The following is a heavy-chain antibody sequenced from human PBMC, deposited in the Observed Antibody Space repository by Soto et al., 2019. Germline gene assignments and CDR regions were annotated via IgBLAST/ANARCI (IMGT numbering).Heavy chain of an antibody. CDR2: ISGSGGST. V-gene: IGHV3-23*01. Sequence: PGGSLRLSCTASGFSLSSSDMHWVRQAPGKGLEWVSAISGSGGSTYYADSVKGRFTISRDNSKNTLYLQMNSLRAEDTAVYYCAKDGEGYYYDSSGYRSWGQGTLVTVSS. CDR3: AKDGEGYYYDSSGYRS. CDR1: GFSLSSSD. D-gene: IGHD3-22*01. J-gene: IGHJ5*02.